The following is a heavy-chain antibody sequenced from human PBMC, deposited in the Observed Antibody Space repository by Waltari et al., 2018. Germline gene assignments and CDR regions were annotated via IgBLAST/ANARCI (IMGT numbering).Heavy chain of an antibody. D-gene: IGHD2-2*01. V-gene: IGHV5-51*01. Sequence: EVQLVQSGAEVRRPGESLSISCQGSGYNFSNYWIGWVRQQPGKGLEWMGSIYPGDADTRYSPSFQGQVTISVDKTIKTAYLQWSSLKASDTATYYCARHRTRSTLYNWFDPWGQGTHVSVSS. CDR2: IYPGDADT. CDR1: GYNFSNYW. J-gene: IGHJ5*02. CDR3: ARHRTRSTLYNWFDP.